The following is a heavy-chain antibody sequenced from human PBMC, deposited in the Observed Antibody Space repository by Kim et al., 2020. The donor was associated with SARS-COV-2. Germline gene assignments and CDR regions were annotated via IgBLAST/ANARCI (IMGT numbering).Heavy chain of an antibody. Sequence: GGSLRLSCAASGFIVSSYDMTWVRQAPGKGLEWVSAISGSGWNTYYADSVEGRFTISRDNSKNTLYLQMNSLRAEDTAVYYCGRYYGMDVWGQGTTVTVS. CDR1: GFIVSSYD. CDR3: GRYYGMDV. D-gene: IGHD3-16*02. V-gene: IGHV3-23*01. J-gene: IGHJ6*02. CDR2: ISGSGWNT.